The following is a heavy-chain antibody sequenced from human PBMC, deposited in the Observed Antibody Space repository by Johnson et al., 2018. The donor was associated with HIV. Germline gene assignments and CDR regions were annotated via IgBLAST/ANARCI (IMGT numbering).Heavy chain of an antibody. J-gene: IGHJ3*02. Sequence: VQLVESGGGLIQPGGSLRLSCAASGFAVSTNYMSWVRQAPGKGLECVSVIYSGSNTYHADSVKGRFTISRDNSKNTLYLQMNSLRADDTAVYYCARDSVDHGDYRGAFDIWGQGTIVTVSS. CDR3: ARDSVDHGDYRGAFDI. D-gene: IGHD4-17*01. V-gene: IGHV3-66*01. CDR2: IYSGSNT. CDR1: GFAVSTNY.